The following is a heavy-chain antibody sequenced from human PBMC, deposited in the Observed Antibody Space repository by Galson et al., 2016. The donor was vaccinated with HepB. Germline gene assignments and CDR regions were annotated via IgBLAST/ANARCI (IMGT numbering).Heavy chain of an antibody. CDR1: GFTFSSYN. CDR2: ISGSGGST. CDR3: ARGSNYFDYYYYGMDV. V-gene: IGHV3-23*01. J-gene: IGHJ6*02. Sequence: SLRLSCAASGFTFSSYNMNWVRQAPGKGLEWVSAISGSGGSTYYADSVKGRFTISRDNSKNTLYLQMNSLRAEDTAVYYCARGSNYFDYYYYGMDVWGQGTTVTVSS. D-gene: IGHD4-11*01.